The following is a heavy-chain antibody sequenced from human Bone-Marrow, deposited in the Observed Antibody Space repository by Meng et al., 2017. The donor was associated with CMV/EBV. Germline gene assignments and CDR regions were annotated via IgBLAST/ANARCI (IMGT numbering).Heavy chain of an antibody. CDR1: GFTFSSYG. CDR3: ARDSYDNLDY. Sequence: GESLKISCAASGFTFSSYGMHWVRQAPGKGLEWVAFIRYDGSNKYYADSVKGRFTISRDNSKNTLYLQMNGLRAEDTAMYYCARDSYDNLDYWGQGTLVTVSS. CDR2: IRYDGSNK. V-gene: IGHV3-30*02. D-gene: IGHD3-9*01. J-gene: IGHJ4*02.